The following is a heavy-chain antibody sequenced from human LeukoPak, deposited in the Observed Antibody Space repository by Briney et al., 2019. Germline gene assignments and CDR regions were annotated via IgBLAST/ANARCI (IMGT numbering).Heavy chain of an antibody. D-gene: IGHD6-13*01. CDR3: AKDMDGGIGRSWYRFDY. CDR1: GFTFSSYS. V-gene: IGHV3-9*01. CDR2: ISWNSGSI. Sequence: PGGSLRLSCAASGFTFSSYSMNWVRQAPGKGLEWVSGISWNSGSIGYADSVKGRFTISRDNAKNSLYLQMNSLRAEDTALYYCAKDMDGGIGRSWYRFDYLGPGTLVTVSS. J-gene: IGHJ4*02.